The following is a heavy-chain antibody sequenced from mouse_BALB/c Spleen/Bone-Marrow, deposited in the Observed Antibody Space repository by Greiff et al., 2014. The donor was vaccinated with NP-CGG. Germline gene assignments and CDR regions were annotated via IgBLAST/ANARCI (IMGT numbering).Heavy chain of an antibody. V-gene: IGHV1S130*01. CDR3: ARSGFDY. CDR2: IHPNSGNT. J-gene: IGHJ2*01. D-gene: IGHD4-1*01. CDR1: GYTFTSSW. Sequence: QVQLKQSGSVLVRPGASVKLSCKASGYTFTSSWMHWAKQRPGQGLEWIGEIHPNSGNTNYNEKFKGKATLTVDTSSSTAYVDLSSLTSEDSAVYYYARSGFDYWGQGTTLTVSS.